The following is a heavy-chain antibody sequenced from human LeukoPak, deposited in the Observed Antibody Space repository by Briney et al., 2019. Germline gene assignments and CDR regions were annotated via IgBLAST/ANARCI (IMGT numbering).Heavy chain of an antibody. CDR1: GGSFSGYY. D-gene: IGHD3-10*01. V-gene: IGHV4-34*01. CDR3: ASWGHYYGSTDAFDI. J-gene: IGHJ3*02. Sequence: SETLSLTCAVYGGSFSGYYWSWIRQPPGKELEWIGEINHSGSTNYNPSLKSRVTISVDTSKNQFSLKLSSVTAADTAVYYCASWGHYYGSTDAFDIWGQGTMVTVSS. CDR2: INHSGST.